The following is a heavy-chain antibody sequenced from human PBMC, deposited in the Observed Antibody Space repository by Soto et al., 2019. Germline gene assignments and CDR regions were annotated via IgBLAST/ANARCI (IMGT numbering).Heavy chain of an antibody. CDR1: GFTFSSYS. D-gene: IGHD1-1*01. CDR3: ARDRNGGTPARYYYYCCMDD. V-gene: IGHV3-21*01. Sequence: EVQLVESGGGLVKPGGSLRLSCAASGFTFSSYSMNWVRQAPGKGLEWVSSISSSSSYIYYADSVKGRITISRDNAKNSMYMQRNRLGAEETAVNYSARDRNGGTPARYYYYCCMDDWGEGTTVTVSS. J-gene: IGHJ6*04. CDR2: ISSSSSYI.